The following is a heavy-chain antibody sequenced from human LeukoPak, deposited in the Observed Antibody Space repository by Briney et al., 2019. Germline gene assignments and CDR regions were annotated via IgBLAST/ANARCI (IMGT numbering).Heavy chain of an antibody. J-gene: IGHJ4*02. V-gene: IGHV3-30*18. D-gene: IGHD5-24*01. CDR3: AKEMEMATIPGY. Sequence: GGSLRLSCAASGFTFSSYGMHWVRQAPGKGLEWVAVISYDGSNKYYADPVKGRFTISRDNSKNTLYLQMNSLRAEDTAVDYCAKEMEMATIPGYWGQGTLVTVSS. CDR1: GFTFSSYG. CDR2: ISYDGSNK.